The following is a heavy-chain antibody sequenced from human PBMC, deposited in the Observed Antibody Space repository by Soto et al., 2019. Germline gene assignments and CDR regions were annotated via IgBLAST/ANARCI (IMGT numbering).Heavy chain of an antibody. Sequence: QVQLQESGPGLVKPSDTLSLNCAVSGYSISSSNWWGWLRQPPGKGLEWIGYIYYSGSTYYNPSLKSRVPMSVDKSKNQFSLKLSSVTALYTAVYYCARRGSHYLLFDYWGHGTLVTVSS. D-gene: IGHD4-4*01. V-gene: IGHV4-28*01. CDR1: GYSISSSNW. J-gene: IGHJ4*01. CDR3: ARRGSHYLLFDY. CDR2: IYYSGST.